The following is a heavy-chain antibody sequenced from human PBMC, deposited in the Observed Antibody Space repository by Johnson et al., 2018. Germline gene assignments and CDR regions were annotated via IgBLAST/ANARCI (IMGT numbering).Heavy chain of an antibody. J-gene: IGHJ4*02. CDR2: IKSKSDGGAT. CDR3: ATSPPGDDGNLDY. V-gene: IGHV3-15*01. CDR1: GFTFSDAW. D-gene: IGHD4-17*01. Sequence: VQLVQSGGGLVKPGGSLRLSCAASGFTFSDAWMNWVRQAPGKGLEWVGRIKSKSDGGATHFGAPVKDRFSISRDDSKNTVFLQMNSRRAEDTAVYYCATSPPGDDGNLDYWGQGTLVTVSS.